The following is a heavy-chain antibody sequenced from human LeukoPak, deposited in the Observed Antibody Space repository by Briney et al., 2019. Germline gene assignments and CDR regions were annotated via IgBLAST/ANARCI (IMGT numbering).Heavy chain of an antibody. D-gene: IGHD3-10*01. CDR2: IYTSGST. Sequence: SETLSLTCTVSGGSISSYDWSWIRQPAGTGLEWIWLIYTSGSTNYNPSLKSRVTMSVDTSKNQFSLKLSSVTAADTAVYYCARDYYGSGSYYNDWFDPWGQGTLVTVSS. V-gene: IGHV4-4*07. CDR3: ARDYYGSGSYYNDWFDP. J-gene: IGHJ5*02. CDR1: GGSISSYD.